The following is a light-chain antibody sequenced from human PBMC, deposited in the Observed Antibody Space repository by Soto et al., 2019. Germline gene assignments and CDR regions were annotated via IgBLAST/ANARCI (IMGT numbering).Light chain of an antibody. CDR2: DAS. CDR1: QSVSSTY. CDR3: QEYGRSPVT. J-gene: IGKJ1*01. Sequence: EIVLTQSPATLSLSPGERATLSCRASQSVSSTYLAWYQQKPGQAPRLLIYDASSRNTGLPDRFSGSGCGTVFPLTISRLEPDDFALYYCQEYGRSPVTFGQGTKVDIK. V-gene: IGKV3-20*01.